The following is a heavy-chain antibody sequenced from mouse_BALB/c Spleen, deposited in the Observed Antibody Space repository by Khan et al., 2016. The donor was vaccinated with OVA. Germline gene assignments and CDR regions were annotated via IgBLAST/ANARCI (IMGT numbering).Heavy chain of an antibody. D-gene: IGHD2-14*01. V-gene: IGHV1-4*01. J-gene: IGHJ3*01. CDR1: GYTFTSYT. CDR3: ARDGAYYRNDGWFAY. Sequence: QVQLQQSGAELARPGASVKMSCKASGYTFTSYTIHWIKQRPGQGLKWIGYINPSSGYTNYNQKFKDKATLTADKSSTTAYMQLSSLTSDDSAVYYCARDGAYYRNDGWFAYWGQGTLVTVAA. CDR2: INPSSGYT.